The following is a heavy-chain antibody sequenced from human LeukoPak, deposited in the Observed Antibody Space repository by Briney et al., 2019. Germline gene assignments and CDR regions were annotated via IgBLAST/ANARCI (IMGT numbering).Heavy chain of an antibody. CDR3: ASGGYYYDSSGYLEY. Sequence: GASVKVSCKASGGTFSSYAISWVRQAPGLGLEWMGRIIPIFGTANYAQKFQGRVTITTDESTSTAYMELSSLRSEDTAVYYCASGGYYYDSSGYLEYWGQGTLVTVSS. D-gene: IGHD3-22*01. CDR1: GGTFSSYA. V-gene: IGHV1-69*05. J-gene: IGHJ4*02. CDR2: IIPIFGTA.